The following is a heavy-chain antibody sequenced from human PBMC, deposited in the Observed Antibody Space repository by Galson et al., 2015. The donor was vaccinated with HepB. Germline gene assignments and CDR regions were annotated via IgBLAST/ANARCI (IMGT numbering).Heavy chain of an antibody. CDR1: GFTFTSSA. V-gene: IGHV1-58*01. CDR3: AADYAYDSSGYYSN. CDR2: IVVGSGNT. J-gene: IGHJ4*02. Sequence: SVKVSCKASGFTFTSSAVQWVRQARGQRLEWIGWIVVGSGNTNYAQKFQERVTITRDMSTSTAYMELSSLRSEDTAVYYCAADYAYDSSGYYSNWGQGTLVTVSS. D-gene: IGHD3-22*01.